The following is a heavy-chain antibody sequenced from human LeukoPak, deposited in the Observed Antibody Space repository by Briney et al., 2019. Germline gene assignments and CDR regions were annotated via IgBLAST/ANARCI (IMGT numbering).Heavy chain of an antibody. V-gene: IGHV3-15*01. CDR2: IKSNSDDGTA. Sequence: GGSLRLSCAASGFSFSNAWMSWVRQAPGKGLEWVGRIKSNSDDGTADYAAPVKGRFSISRDESKDTLYLQMYSLKIEDTAVYYCATVAAAGYYDYRGQGTLVTVSS. D-gene: IGHD6-13*01. J-gene: IGHJ4*02. CDR3: ATVAAAGYYDY. CDR1: GFSFSNAW.